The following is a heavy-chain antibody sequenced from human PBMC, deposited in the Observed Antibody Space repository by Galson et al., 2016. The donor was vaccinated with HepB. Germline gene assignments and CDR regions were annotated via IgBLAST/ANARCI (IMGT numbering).Heavy chain of an antibody. J-gene: IGHJ5*02. CDR1: GYTFTSYG. Sequence: SVKVSCKASGYTFTSYGISWVRQAPGQGLGWMGWISGDNGNTNYAQKLQGRVTMTKDTSTSTAYMELRSLRSDDTAVYYCALGYCSGGSCYRNWFDPWGQGTLVTVSS. V-gene: IGHV1-18*01. CDR3: ALGYCSGGSCYRNWFDP. CDR2: ISGDNGNT. D-gene: IGHD2-15*01.